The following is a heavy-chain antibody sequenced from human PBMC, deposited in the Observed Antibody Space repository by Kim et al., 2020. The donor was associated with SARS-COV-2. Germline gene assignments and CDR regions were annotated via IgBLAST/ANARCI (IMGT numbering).Heavy chain of an antibody. CDR3: AKVGWLRGIKSAYYYYGMDV. J-gene: IGHJ6*02. D-gene: IGHD5-12*01. Sequence: GGSLRLSCAASGFTFSSYAMSWVRQAPGKGLEWVSAISGSGGSTYYADSVKGRFTISRDNSKNTLYLQMNSLRAEDTAVYYCAKVGWLRGIKSAYYYYGMDVWGQGTTVTVSS. CDR1: GFTFSSYA. V-gene: IGHV3-23*01. CDR2: ISGSGGST.